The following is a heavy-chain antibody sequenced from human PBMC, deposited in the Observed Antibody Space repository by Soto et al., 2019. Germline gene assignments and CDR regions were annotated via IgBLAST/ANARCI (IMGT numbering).Heavy chain of an antibody. CDR2: INTDGSST. D-gene: IGHD6-19*01. CDR3: VRGSRGWDGIDY. Sequence: EVQLVESGGCLVQPGGSLRLSCAASGFTFSSYWMHWVRQAPGKGLVWVSRINTDGSSTDYADSVKGRFTISRDNAKNTLYVQMNSLRVEDTAVYYCVRGSRGWDGIDYWGQGILVTVSS. J-gene: IGHJ4*02. V-gene: IGHV3-74*01. CDR1: GFTFSSYW.